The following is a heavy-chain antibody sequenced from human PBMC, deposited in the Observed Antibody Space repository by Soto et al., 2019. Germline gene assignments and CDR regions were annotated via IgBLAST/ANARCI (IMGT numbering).Heavy chain of an antibody. CDR3: ARACVARAGWSGCYYYGLDV. CDR1: GGSISSGGYY. V-gene: IGHV4-31*03. J-gene: IGHJ6*02. CDR2: IYYSGST. Sequence: TLSLTCTVSGGSISSGGYYWSWIRQHPGKGLEWIGYIYYSGSTYYNPSLKSRVTISVDTSKNQFSLKLSSVTAADTAVYYCARACVARAGWSGCYYYGLDVWGQGTTVTVSS. D-gene: IGHD5-12*01.